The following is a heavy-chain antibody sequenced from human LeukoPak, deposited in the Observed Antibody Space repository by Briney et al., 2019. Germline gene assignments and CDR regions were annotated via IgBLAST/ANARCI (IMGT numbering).Heavy chain of an antibody. J-gene: IGHJ3*02. CDR2: IKSKTDGGTT. CDR3: VVITRGDAFDI. CDR1: GFTFSNAW. D-gene: IGHD3-22*01. Sequence: AGGSLRLSRAASGFTFSNAWMSWVRQAPGKGLEWVGRIKSKTDGGTTDYAAPVKGRFTISRDDSKNTLYLQMNSLKTEDTAVYYCVVITRGDAFDIWGQGTMVTVSS. V-gene: IGHV3-15*01.